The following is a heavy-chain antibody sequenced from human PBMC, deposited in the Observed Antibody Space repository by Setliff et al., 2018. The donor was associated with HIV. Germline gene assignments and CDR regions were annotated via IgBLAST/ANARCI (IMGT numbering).Heavy chain of an antibody. Sequence: LRLSCAVSGFTVSVNFMSWVRQAPGKGLEWVSIIYSGGSTHYADSVKGRFTISRYKDTVSLQMNRLRGEDTAVYYCTRVAKTSEYDFWSGTSWYFDLWGRGTLVTVSS. CDR3: TRVAKTSEYDFWSGTSWYFDL. D-gene: IGHD3-3*01. V-gene: IGHV3-53*04. CDR2: IYSGGST. CDR1: GFTVSVNF. J-gene: IGHJ2*01.